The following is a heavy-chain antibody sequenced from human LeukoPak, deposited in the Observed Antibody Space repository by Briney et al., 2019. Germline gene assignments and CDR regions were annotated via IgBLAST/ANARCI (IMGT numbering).Heavy chain of an antibody. D-gene: IGHD3-16*02. Sequence: SETLSLTCTVSGYSISSGYFWGWIRQPPGKGLEWIGSIYHGGSTFYNPSLKSRVTISVDKSKNQFSLKLSSVTAADTAVYYCARGIDVWGSYRYEFDYWGQGTLVTVSS. J-gene: IGHJ4*02. CDR2: IYHGGST. CDR1: GYSISSGYF. V-gene: IGHV4-38-2*02. CDR3: ARGIDVWGSYRYEFDY.